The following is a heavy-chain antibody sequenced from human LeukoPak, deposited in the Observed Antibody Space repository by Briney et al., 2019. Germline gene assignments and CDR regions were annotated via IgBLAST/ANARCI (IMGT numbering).Heavy chain of an antibody. Sequence: GGSLRLSCAASGFTFSSYEMNWVRQAPGKGLEWVSYISSSGSTIYYADSVKGRFTISRDNAKNSLYLQMNSLRAEDTAVYYCARAVLLWFGEQPGGMDVWGKGTTVTISS. CDR1: GFTFSSYE. J-gene: IGHJ6*03. D-gene: IGHD3-10*01. CDR3: ARAVLLWFGEQPGGMDV. V-gene: IGHV3-48*03. CDR2: ISSSGSTI.